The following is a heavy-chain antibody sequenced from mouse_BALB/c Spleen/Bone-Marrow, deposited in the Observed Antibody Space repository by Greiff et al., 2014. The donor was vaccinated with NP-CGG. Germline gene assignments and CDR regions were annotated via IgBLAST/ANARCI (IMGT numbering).Heavy chain of an antibody. J-gene: IGHJ4*01. CDR2: IFPGSGTT. CDR3: ARILWDYYAMDY. D-gene: IGHD1-1*02. Sequence: QVQLQQPGAELMKPGASVRISCKATGYTFSSYWIEWVKQRPGHGLEWIGGIFPGSGTTNYNEKFEGKATFTADTSSNTAFVQLSSLTSEDSAVYYCARILWDYYAMDYWGQGTSVTVSS. CDR1: GYTFSSYW. V-gene: IGHV1-9*01.